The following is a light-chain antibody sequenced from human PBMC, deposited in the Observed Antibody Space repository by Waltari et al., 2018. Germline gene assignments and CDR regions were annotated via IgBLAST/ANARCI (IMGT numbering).Light chain of an antibody. CDR1: LGISVY. V-gene: IGKV1-16*01. Sequence: DIQMTQSPSSLSASVGDRVTITCRASLGISVYLAWFRQKPGKAPESLIYAASSLESGVSSRFSGSGSGTDCSLTISSLQPEDSATYYCQQYNGYPLAFGQGTRLEIK. CDR2: AAS. CDR3: QQYNGYPLA. J-gene: IGKJ5*01.